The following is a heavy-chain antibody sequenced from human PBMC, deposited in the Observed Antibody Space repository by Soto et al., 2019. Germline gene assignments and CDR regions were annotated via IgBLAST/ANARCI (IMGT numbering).Heavy chain of an antibody. D-gene: IGHD3-22*01. CDR2: INHSGST. J-gene: IGHJ5*02. V-gene: IGHV4-34*01. Sequence: SETLSLTCAVYGGSFSGYYWSWIRQPPGKGLEWIGEINHSGSTNYNPSLKSRVTISVDTSKNQFSLKLSSVTAADTAVYYCARWTYYSDSRFWFDPWGQGTLVTVSS. CDR3: ARWTYYSDSRFWFDP. CDR1: GGSFSGYY.